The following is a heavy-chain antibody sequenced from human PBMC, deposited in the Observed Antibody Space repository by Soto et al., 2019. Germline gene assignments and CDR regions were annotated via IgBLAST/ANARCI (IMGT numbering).Heavy chain of an antibody. D-gene: IGHD5-12*01. CDR2: IIPIFGTA. V-gene: IGHV1-69*12. Sequence: QVQLVQSGAEVKKPGSSVKVSCKASGGTFSSYAISWVRQAPGQGLEWMGGIIPIFGTANYAQKFQGRVTITADESTSTAYMELGSLISEDTAVYYCARDPRRDGYNYLAYYYGMDVWGQGTTVTVSS. CDR3: ARDPRRDGYNYLAYYYGMDV. CDR1: GGTFSSYA. J-gene: IGHJ6*02.